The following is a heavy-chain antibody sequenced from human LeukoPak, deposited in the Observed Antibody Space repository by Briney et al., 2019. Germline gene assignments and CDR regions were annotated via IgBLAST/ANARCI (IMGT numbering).Heavy chain of an antibody. CDR1: GFTFSSQN. D-gene: IGHD3-16*01. V-gene: IGHV3-49*04. CDR3: AREIRRYNWFDP. J-gene: IGHJ5*02. Sequence: PGGSLRLSCAASGFTFSSQNMNWARQAPGKGLEWVGFIRSKAYGGTTEYAASVKGRFTISRDGSKTIAYLQMNSLKTEDTAVYYCAREIRRYNWFDPWGQGTLVTVSS. CDR2: IRSKAYGGTT.